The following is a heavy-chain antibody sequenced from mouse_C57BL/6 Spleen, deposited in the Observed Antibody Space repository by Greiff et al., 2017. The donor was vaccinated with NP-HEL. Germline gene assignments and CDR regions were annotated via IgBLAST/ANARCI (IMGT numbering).Heavy chain of an antibody. V-gene: IGHV14-2*01. CDR1: GFNIKDYY. CDR3: ASPGSSPHWYFDV. J-gene: IGHJ1*03. Sequence: VHVKQSGAELVKPGASVKLSCTASGFNIKDYYMHWVKQRTEQGLEWVGRIDPEDGETKYAPKFQGKATITADTSSNTAYLQLSSLTSEDTAVYYCASPGSSPHWYFDVWGTGTTVTVSS. D-gene: IGHD1-1*01. CDR2: IDPEDGET.